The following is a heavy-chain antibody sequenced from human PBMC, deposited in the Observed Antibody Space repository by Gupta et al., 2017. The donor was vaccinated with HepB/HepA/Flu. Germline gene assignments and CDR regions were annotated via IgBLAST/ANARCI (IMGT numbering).Heavy chain of an antibody. CDR2: IYPGDSDT. CDR1: SFTSYW. J-gene: IGHJ2*01. Sequence: SFTSYWIGWVRQMPGKGLEWMGIIYPGDSDTRYSPSFQGQVTISADKSISTAYLQWSSLKASDTAMYYCARRYSIWPYWYFDLWGRGTMVTVSS. D-gene: IGHD6-13*01. CDR3: ARRYSIWPYWYFDL. V-gene: IGHV5-51*01.